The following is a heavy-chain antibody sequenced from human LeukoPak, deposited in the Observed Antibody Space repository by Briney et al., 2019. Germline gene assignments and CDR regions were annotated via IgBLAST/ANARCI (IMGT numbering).Heavy chain of an antibody. V-gene: IGHV3-30*18. CDR3: AKDPQVGPAAYYFDS. CDR2: IANDGKDK. D-gene: IGHD2-2*01. CDR1: GFTFSRYG. J-gene: IGHJ4*02. Sequence: GGSLRLSCAASGFTFSRYGLHWVRRAPGKGLEWVAVIANDGKDKKYADSVKGRFTIPRDNPKSTLYLQMNSLRPEDTAMYYCAKDPQVGPAAYYFDSWGQGTLVTVSS.